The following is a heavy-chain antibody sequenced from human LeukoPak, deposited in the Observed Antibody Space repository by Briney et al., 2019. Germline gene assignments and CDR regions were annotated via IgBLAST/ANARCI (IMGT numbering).Heavy chain of an antibody. CDR1: GYTVSDKP. V-gene: IGHV3-66*01. CDR2: IYSDGST. J-gene: IGHJ4*02. Sequence: GGSLRLSCAASGYTVSDKPMTWVRQAAGKGLEWVSVIYSDGSTHYSESVKGRFYISRDNSKNTLYLQMNSLGAEDTAVYYCAARPDSHRGPYVYWGQGTLVTVSS. CDR3: AARPDSHRGPYVY. D-gene: IGHD3-16*01.